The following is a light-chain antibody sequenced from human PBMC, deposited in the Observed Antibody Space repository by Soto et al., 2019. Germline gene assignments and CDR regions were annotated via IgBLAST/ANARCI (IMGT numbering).Light chain of an antibody. CDR1: SSDVGSYNS. CDR3: ASYTSSSTSVI. V-gene: IGLV2-14*02. J-gene: IGLJ2*01. Sequence: QSALTQPASVSGSPGQSIAISCTGTSSDVGSYNSVSWYQQHPGKAPKLMIYEGSKRPSGVSDRFSGSKSGNTASLTISGLQAEDEADYYCASYTSSSTSVIFGRGTKLTVL. CDR2: EGS.